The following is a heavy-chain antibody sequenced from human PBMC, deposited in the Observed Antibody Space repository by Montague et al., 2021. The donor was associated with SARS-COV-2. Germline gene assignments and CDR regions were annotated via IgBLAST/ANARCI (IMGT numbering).Heavy chain of an antibody. CDR3: ARMAVAPRPGAYYGMDV. D-gene: IGHD6-6*01. CDR1: GDSVSTHSGD. CDR2: TYYRSQWYN. Sequence: CAISGDSVSTHSGDSVWMRQSPSRGLEWQGRTYYRSQWYNDYAVSLKTRITITPDTSKNLFSLQLRSVTPDDTAVYYCARMAVAPRPGAYYGMDVWGQGTTVTVSS. J-gene: IGHJ6*02. V-gene: IGHV6-1*01.